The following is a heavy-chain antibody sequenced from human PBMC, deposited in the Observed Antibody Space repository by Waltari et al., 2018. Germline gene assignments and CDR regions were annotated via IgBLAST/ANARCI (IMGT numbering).Heavy chain of an antibody. CDR3: ARDQCSGGSCYRTNYYYGMDV. CDR2: IIPILGIA. J-gene: IGHJ6*02. CDR1: GGTFSSYA. V-gene: IGHV1-69*04. Sequence: QVQLVQSGAEVKKPGSSVKVSCKASGGTFSSYAISWVRQAPGQGLEWMGRIIPILGIATYAQKFQRRVTITADKSTSTAYMELSSLRSEDTAVYYCARDQCSGGSCYRTNYYYGMDVWGQGTTVTVSS. D-gene: IGHD2-15*01.